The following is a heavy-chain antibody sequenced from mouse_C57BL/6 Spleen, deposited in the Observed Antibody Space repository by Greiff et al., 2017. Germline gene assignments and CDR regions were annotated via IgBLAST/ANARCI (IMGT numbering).Heavy chain of an antibody. CDR3: VRQDPSYEYDWFSD. CDR1: GFSFNNYA. V-gene: IGHV10-1*01. CDR2: IRSKSNTYAN. J-gene: IGHJ3*01. D-gene: IGHD2-4*01. Sequence: EVQLVESGGELVQPKGSLTLSCAASGFSFNNYAMNWVSQAPGKGLEWVARIRSKSNTYANYYADSVNDRFTISSDDSERILYLQMNNLNPDDTAMYYCVRQDPSYEYDWFSDRGQGTLVT.